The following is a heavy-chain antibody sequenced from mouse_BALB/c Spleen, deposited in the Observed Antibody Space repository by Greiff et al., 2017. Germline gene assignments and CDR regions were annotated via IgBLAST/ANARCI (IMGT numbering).Heavy chain of an antibody. J-gene: IGHJ4*01. D-gene: IGHD3-3*01. V-gene: IGHV1-7*01. CDR2: INPSTGYT. CDR1: GYTFTSYW. Sequence: VQLQESGAELAKPGASVKMSCKASGYTFTSYWMHWVKQRPGQGLEWIGYINPSTGYTEYNQKFKDKATLTADKSSSTAYMQLSSLTSEDSAVYYCARGPYYYAMDYWGQGTSVTVSS. CDR3: ARGPYYYAMDY.